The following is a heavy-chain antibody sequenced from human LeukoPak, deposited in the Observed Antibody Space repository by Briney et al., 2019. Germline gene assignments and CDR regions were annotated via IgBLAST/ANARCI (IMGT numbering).Heavy chain of an antibody. CDR2: ISGSGGST. CDR1: GFTFSSYA. J-gene: IGHJ4*02. Sequence: PGGSLRLSCAASGFTFSSYAMSWVRQAPGKGLEWVSAISGSGGSTYYADSVKGRFTISRDNSKNTLYLQMNSLTAEDTAVNYCSNEQHSAHGRWGEATPDLVDYWGQGTLVTVSS. D-gene: IGHD4-23*01. CDR3: SNEQHSAHGRWGEATPDLVDY. V-gene: IGHV3-23*01.